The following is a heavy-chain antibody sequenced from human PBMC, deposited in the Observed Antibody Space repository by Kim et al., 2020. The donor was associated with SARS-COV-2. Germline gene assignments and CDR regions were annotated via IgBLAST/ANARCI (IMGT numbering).Heavy chain of an antibody. CDR1: GFTFSSYA. D-gene: IGHD3-10*01. J-gene: IGHJ4*02. Sequence: GGSLRLSCAASGFTFSSYAMSWVRQAPGKGLEWVSAISGSGGSTYYADSVKGRFTISRDNSKSTLYLQMNSLRAEDTAVYYCVKGRFGVLFDYWGQGTLVTVSS. CDR3: VKGRFGVLFDY. CDR2: ISGSGGST. V-gene: IGHV3-23*01.